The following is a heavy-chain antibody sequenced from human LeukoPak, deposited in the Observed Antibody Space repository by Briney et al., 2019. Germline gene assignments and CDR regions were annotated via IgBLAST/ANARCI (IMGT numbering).Heavy chain of an antibody. CDR2: ISAYNGNT. D-gene: IGHD3-16*01. CDR1: GYTFTSYG. Sequence: ASVKVSCKASGYTFTSYGISWVRQAPGQGLEWMGWISAYNGNTNYAQELQGRVTMTTDTSTCTAYMELRSLRSDDTAVYYCARISGGKGSHYYYYGMDVWGKGTTVTVSS. J-gene: IGHJ6*04. CDR3: ARISGGKGSHYYYYGMDV. V-gene: IGHV1-18*04.